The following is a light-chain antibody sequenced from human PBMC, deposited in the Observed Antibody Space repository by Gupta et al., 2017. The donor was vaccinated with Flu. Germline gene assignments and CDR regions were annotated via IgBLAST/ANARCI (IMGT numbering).Light chain of an antibody. CDR1: QSVSSN. CDR2: GAS. V-gene: IGKV3-15*01. Sequence: EIVMTQSPATLSVSPGERATLSCRASQSVSSNLAWYQQKPGQAPRLLIYGASTRATGIPARFSGSGSGTEFTLTIGSLQSEDVAVYYCQQYNNWPPMYTFGQGTKLEIK. J-gene: IGKJ2*01. CDR3: QQYNNWPPMYT.